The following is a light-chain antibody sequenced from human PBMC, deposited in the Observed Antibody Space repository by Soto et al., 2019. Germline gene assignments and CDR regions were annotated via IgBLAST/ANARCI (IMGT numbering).Light chain of an antibody. J-gene: IGKJ5*01. Sequence: AIRMTQSPSSLSASTGDRVTITCRASQGISSYLSWYQQKPGKAPKLLIYAASTLQSGVPSRFSGSGPGTEFTLTISSLQSEDFATYYCQQSYTTPITFGQGTRLEIK. CDR3: QQSYTTPIT. CDR2: AAS. V-gene: IGKV1-8*01. CDR1: QGISSY.